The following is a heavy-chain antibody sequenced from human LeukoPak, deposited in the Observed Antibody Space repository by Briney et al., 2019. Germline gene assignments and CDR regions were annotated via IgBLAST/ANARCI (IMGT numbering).Heavy chain of an antibody. CDR3: ASLVGATRARRSFDY. V-gene: IGHV4-59*01. CDR2: IYYSGST. D-gene: IGHD1-26*01. Sequence: PSETLSLTCTVSGGSISSYYWSWIRQPPGKGLEWIGYIYYSGSTNYNPSLKSRVTISVDTSKNQFSLKLSSVTAADTAVYYCASLVGATRARRSFDYWGQGTLVTVSS. J-gene: IGHJ4*02. CDR1: GGSISSYY.